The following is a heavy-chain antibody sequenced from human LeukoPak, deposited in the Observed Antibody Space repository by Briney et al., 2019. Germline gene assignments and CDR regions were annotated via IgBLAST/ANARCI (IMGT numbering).Heavy chain of an antibody. J-gene: IGHJ4*02. CDR1: GFTFSNAW. Sequence: GGSLRLSCAASGFTFSNAWMSWVRQAPGKGLEWVGRIKSKTDGGTTDYAAPVKGRFTISRDDSKNTLYLQMNSLKTEDTAVYYCTTQRYCSGGSCSDYWGQGTLVTASS. CDR2: IKSKTDGGTT. CDR3: TTQRYCSGGSCSDY. D-gene: IGHD2-15*01. V-gene: IGHV3-15*01.